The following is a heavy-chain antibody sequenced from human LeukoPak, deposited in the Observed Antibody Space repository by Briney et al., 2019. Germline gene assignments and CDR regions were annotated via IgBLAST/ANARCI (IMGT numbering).Heavy chain of an antibody. V-gene: IGHV1-2*02. CDR1: GYTFTGYC. J-gene: IGHJ4*02. Sequence: ASVKVSCKASGYTFTGYCIHWVRQAPGQGLEWMGWISPNIGDTNYAQNFQGRVTVTRDTSTTTAYMELSGLRSDDTAVYYCARVVGQGTSMPSRDYFDYWGQGTLVIVSS. CDR3: ARVVGQGTSMPSRDYFDY. CDR2: ISPNIGDT. D-gene: IGHD2-2*01.